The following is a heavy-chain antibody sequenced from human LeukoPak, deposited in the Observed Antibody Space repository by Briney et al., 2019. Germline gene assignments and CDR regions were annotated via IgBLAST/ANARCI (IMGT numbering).Heavy chain of an antibody. Sequence: KRGESLKISCKGSGYSFSSYWIGWVRQMPGKGLEWMGIIYPGDSDTRYSPSFQGQVTISADKSISTAYLQWSSLKASDTAMYYCARKGLGGYNLDYFDYWGQGTLVTVSS. CDR1: GYSFSSYW. CDR3: ARKGLGGYNLDYFDY. V-gene: IGHV5-51*01. CDR2: IYPGDSDT. D-gene: IGHD5-24*01. J-gene: IGHJ4*02.